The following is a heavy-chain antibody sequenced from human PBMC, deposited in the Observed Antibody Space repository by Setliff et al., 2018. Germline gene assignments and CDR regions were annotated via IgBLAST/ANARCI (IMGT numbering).Heavy chain of an antibody. CDR1: GYTFINYD. CDR3: ARGVGAMGDY. Sequence: ASVKVSCKASGYTFINYDINWVRQATGQGLEWMGWLNPNISATFYAPKFQGRVTMTGDTSTSTFYMELSSLRSEDTAVYYCARGVGAMGDYWGQGTLVTVSS. V-gene: IGHV1-8*01. D-gene: IGHD1-26*01. J-gene: IGHJ4*02. CDR2: LNPNISAT.